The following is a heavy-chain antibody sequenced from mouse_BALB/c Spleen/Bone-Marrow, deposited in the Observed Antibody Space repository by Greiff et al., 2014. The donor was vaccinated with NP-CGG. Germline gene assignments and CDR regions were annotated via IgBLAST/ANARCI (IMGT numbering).Heavy chain of an antibody. CDR2: IDPANGNT. CDR1: GFNIKDTY. CDR3: ASYRDGWYFDV. Sequence: EVQLQQSGAELVKPGASVKLSCTASGFNIKDTYMHWVKQRPEQGLEWIGRIDPANGNTKYDPKFQGKATITADTSSNTAFLQLSSLTSDDTAVYYCASYRDGWYFDVWGAGTTVTVSS. V-gene: IGHV14-3*02. D-gene: IGHD2-14*01. J-gene: IGHJ1*01.